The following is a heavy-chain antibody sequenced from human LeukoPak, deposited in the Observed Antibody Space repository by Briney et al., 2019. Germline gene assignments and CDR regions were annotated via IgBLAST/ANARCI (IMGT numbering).Heavy chain of an antibody. J-gene: IGHJ4*02. Sequence: SQTLSLTCAISGDGVSSNSAAWNWIRQSPSRGLEWLGRTYYRSKWYNDFAVSVKSRITINPDTSKNHFSLQLNSVTPEDTAVYYCARGVSSAWPFDYWGQGTLVTVSS. D-gene: IGHD6-19*01. CDR1: GDGVSSNSAA. CDR3: ARGVSSAWPFDY. V-gene: IGHV6-1*01. CDR2: TYYRSKWYN.